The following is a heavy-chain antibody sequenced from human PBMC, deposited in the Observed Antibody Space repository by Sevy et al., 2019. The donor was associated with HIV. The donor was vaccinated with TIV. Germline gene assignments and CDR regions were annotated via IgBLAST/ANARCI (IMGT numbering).Heavy chain of an antibody. V-gene: IGHV3-21*01. J-gene: IGHJ4*02. D-gene: IGHD1-26*01. Sequence: GGSLRLSCAASGFSFNTYTFYWVRQAPGAGLEWISSISSSGVYEYYADSVRGRFTISRDNAKNSLSLQMNGLRVEDTGVYYCARVPDSGGRGRADYWGQGTRVTVSS. CDR3: ARVPDSGGRGRADY. CDR1: GFSFNTYT. CDR2: ISSSGVYE.